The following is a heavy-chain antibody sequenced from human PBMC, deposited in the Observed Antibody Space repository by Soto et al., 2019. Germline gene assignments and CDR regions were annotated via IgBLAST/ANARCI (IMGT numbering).Heavy chain of an antibody. V-gene: IGHV1-46*01. D-gene: IGHD5-12*01. Sequence: ASVKVSCKASGYTFTSYYMHWVRQAPGQGLEWMGIINPSGGSTSYAQKFQGRVTMTRDTSTSTVYMELSSLRSEDTAVYYCARDPGVDIVATDDYYYGMDVWGQGTTVTVSS. CDR1: GYTFTSYY. CDR3: ARDPGVDIVATDDYYYGMDV. CDR2: INPSGGST. J-gene: IGHJ6*02.